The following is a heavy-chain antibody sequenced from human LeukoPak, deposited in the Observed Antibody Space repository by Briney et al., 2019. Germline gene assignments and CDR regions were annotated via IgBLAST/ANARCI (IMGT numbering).Heavy chain of an antibody. Sequence: TGGYLRLSCVASGFTFSAYWMSWVRQAPGKGLERVANINQDGGEKYDVDSVKGRFTISRDNAKNSLFLQMNSLRAEDTAVYYCARSRYFDWFGFDPWGQGTLVIVPS. V-gene: IGHV3-7*01. CDR1: GFTFSAYW. CDR3: ARSRYFDWFGFDP. CDR2: INQDGGEK. J-gene: IGHJ5*02. D-gene: IGHD3-9*01.